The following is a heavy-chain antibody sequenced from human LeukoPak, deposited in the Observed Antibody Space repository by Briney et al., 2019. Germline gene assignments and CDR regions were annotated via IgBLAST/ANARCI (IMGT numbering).Heavy chain of an antibody. CDR1: GFTFSDYY. V-gene: IGHV3-72*01. J-gene: IGHJ4*02. CDR2: IRNKANSYTT. CDR3: ARDLAAQRGDY. D-gene: IGHD6-13*01. Sequence: GGSLRLSCAASGFTFSDYYMDWVRQAPGKGLEWVGRIRNKANSYTTEYAASVKGRFTISRDDSKNSLYLQMNSLKTEDTAVYYCARDLAAQRGDYWGQGTLVTVSS.